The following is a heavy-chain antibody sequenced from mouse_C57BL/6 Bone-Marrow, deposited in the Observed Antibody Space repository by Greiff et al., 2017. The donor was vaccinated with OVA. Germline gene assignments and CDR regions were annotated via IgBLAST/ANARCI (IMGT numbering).Heavy chain of an antibody. CDR1: GFSLSTSGMG. D-gene: IGHD2-5*01. CDR3: ARREEAYYSNHWYFDV. J-gene: IGHJ1*03. Sequence: VKLMESGPGILQSSQTLSLTCSFSGFSLSTSGMGVSWIRQPSGKGLEWLAHIYWDDDKRYNPSLKSRLTISKDTSRNQVFLKITSVDTADTATYYCARREEAYYSNHWYFDVWGTGTTVTVSS. V-gene: IGHV8-12*01. CDR2: IYWDDDK.